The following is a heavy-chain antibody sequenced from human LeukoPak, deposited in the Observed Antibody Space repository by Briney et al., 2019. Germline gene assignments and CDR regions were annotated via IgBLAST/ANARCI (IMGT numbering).Heavy chain of an antibody. V-gene: IGHV1-2*02. CDR1: GYIFIGYY. Sequence: GASVKVPCKASGYIFIGYYLHWVRQAPGQGLEWMGGINPKSGETTYPQKFQGRVTMTRDTSTSTAYMELRRLRSDDTAIYYCAREFPYYFDYWGLGTLVTVSS. CDR3: AREFPYYFDY. CDR2: INPKSGET. J-gene: IGHJ4*01.